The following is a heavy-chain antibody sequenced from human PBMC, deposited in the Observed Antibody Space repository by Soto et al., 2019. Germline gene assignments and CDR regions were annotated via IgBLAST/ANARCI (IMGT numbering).Heavy chain of an antibody. CDR2: ISYDGSNK. CDR3: AKDLAEYSSSSTPYYCYGMDV. J-gene: IGHJ6*02. CDR1: GFTFSSYG. Sequence: QVQLVESGGGVVQPGRSLRLSCAASGFTFSSYGMHWVRQAPGKGLEWVAVISYDGSNKYYADSVKGRFTISRDNSKNTLYLQMNSLRAEDTAVYYCAKDLAEYSSSSTPYYCYGMDVWGQGTTVTVSS. D-gene: IGHD6-6*01. V-gene: IGHV3-30*18.